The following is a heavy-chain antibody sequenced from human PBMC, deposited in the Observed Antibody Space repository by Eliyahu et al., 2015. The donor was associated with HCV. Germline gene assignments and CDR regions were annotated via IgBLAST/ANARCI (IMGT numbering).Heavy chain of an antibody. D-gene: IGHD3-10*01. CDR1: GGXFSSGDHY. V-gene: IGHV4-31*03. Sequence: QLQLLESGPGLVKPSQTLSLTCXVSGGXFSSGDHYWTWXRQRPXKGLXWIGYIFYSGSTYYNPSLMSRLTMSADTSKNQFSLRLSSVTAADTAVYYCARDSRFGKSPLDVWGPGAMVTVS. CDR2: IFYSGST. CDR3: ARDSRFGKSPLDV. J-gene: IGHJ3*01.